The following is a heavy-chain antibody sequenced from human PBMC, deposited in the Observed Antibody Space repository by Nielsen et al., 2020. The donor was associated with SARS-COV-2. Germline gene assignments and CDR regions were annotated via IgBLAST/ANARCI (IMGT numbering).Heavy chain of an antibody. D-gene: IGHD1-26*01. CDR3: ARDGIVGATTGLDY. V-gene: IGHV3-33*01. CDR2: IWYDGSNK. Sequence: GGSLTLSCAASGFTFSSYGMHWVRQAPGKGLEWVAVIWYDGSNKYYADSVKGRFTISRDNSKNTLYLQMNSLRAEDTAVYYCARDGIVGATTGLDYWGQGTLVTVSS. CDR1: GFTFSSYG. J-gene: IGHJ4*02.